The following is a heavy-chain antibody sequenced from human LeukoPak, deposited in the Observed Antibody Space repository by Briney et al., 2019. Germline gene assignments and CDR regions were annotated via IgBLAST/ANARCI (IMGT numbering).Heavy chain of an antibody. Sequence: GGSLRLSCAASGFTFSSYSMNWVRQAPGKGLEWVSYISSSSSTIYYADSVKGRFTISRDNAKNSLYLQMNSLRAEDTAVYYCAKDYLIAVAGSGDFFDYWGQGTLVTVSS. J-gene: IGHJ4*02. D-gene: IGHD6-19*01. V-gene: IGHV3-48*04. CDR1: GFTFSSYS. CDR2: ISSSSSTI. CDR3: AKDYLIAVAGSGDFFDY.